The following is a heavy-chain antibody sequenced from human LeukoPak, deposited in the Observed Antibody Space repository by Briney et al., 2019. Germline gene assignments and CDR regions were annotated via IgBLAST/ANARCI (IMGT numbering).Heavy chain of an antibody. Sequence: GGSLRLSCAASGFTFSSYAMGWVRQPPGKGLEWDSAVLACGGKTFYADSVKGRFPIFRDNSKHTLYLQMNSLRAEDTAVYYCAKYYILSGYYLGGYDYWGPGTLVTVSS. CDR2: VLACGGKT. V-gene: IGHV3-23*01. CDR1: GFTFSSYA. J-gene: IGHJ4*02. CDR3: AKYYILSGYYLGGYDY. D-gene: IGHD3-22*01.